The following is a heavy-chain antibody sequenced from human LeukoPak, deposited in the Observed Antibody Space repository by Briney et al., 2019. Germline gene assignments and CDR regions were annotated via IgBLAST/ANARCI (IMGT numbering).Heavy chain of an antibody. J-gene: IGHJ4*02. CDR1: GYTLTELS. CDR2: MNPDSGNT. V-gene: IGHV1-8*01. D-gene: IGHD5-18*01. Sequence: ASVKVSCKVSGYTLTELSMHWVRQATGQGLEWMGWMNPDSGNTGYAQKFQGRVTMTRNTSISTAYMELSSLRSEDTAVYYCAKRGYSYGDFDYWGQGTLVTVSS. CDR3: AKRGYSYGDFDY.